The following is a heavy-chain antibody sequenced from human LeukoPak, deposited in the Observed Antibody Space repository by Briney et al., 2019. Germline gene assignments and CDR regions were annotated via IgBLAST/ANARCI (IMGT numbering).Heavy chain of an antibody. V-gene: IGHV1-18*01. D-gene: IGHD7-27*01. CDR3: ARISNWGSSSYGMDV. Sequence: ASVKVSCKASGYTFTSYGISWVRQAPGQGLEWMGWISTYNGNTNYAQELQGRVTVTTDTSTSTAYMELRSLRSDDTAVYYCARISNWGSSSYGMDVWGQGTTVTVSS. CDR1: GYTFTSYG. J-gene: IGHJ6*02. CDR2: ISTYNGNT.